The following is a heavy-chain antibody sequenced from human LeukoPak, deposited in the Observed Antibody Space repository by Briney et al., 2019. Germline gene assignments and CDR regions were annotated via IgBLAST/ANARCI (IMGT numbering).Heavy chain of an antibody. CDR1: GYIFTSYA. V-gene: IGHV7-4-1*02. D-gene: IGHD2-15*01. CDR2: INTNTGDP. CDR3: ARVPGYCSGGSCYSDHY. J-gene: IGHJ4*02. Sequence: ASVKVSCKASGYIFTSYAINWVRQAPGQGLEWMGWINTNTGDPTYAQGFTGRFVFSLDTSVSTAYLQISSLKAEDTAVYYCARVPGYCSGGSCYSDHYWGQGTLVTVSS.